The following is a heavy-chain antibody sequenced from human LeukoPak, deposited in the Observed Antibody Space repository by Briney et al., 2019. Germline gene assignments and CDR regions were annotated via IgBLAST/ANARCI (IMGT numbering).Heavy chain of an antibody. Sequence: GGSLRLSCAASGFTFSRYSMNWVRQAPGKGLEWVSSISTSGSYINYADSVKGRFIISRDNVKNSLYLQVNSLRAEDTAVYYCARVGSTWYEDYWGQGTLVTVSS. CDR3: ARVGSTWYEDY. D-gene: IGHD6-13*01. J-gene: IGHJ4*02. V-gene: IGHV3-21*01. CDR1: GFTFSRYS. CDR2: ISTSGSYI.